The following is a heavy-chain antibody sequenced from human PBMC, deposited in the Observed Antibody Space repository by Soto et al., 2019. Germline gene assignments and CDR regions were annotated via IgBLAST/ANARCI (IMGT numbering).Heavy chain of an antibody. CDR2: IDPSDSYI. D-gene: IGHD6-19*01. CDR1: GYTFSVHW. Sequence: GESLKISCKTSGYTFSVHWISWVLQVPGKGLQWMGNIDPSDSYINYNPAFRGHVTFSVDKSSSTAYLHWRSLGPSDTAIYYCARHGAAIWLGYWGQGTLVTVSS. J-gene: IGHJ4*02. V-gene: IGHV5-10-1*01. CDR3: ARHGAAIWLGY.